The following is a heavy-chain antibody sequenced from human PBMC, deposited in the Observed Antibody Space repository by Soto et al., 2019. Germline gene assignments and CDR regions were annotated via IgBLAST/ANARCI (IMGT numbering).Heavy chain of an antibody. Sequence: QVQLVQSGAEVKKPGASVKVSCKASGYTFTDYYVHWVRQAPGQGLEWMGWINTNSGVTNFAQKFQGWVTLTRDTSVNTAYMELNRLKSDDRAVFFCARGVSGWSPFASRGQGTLVTVSS. V-gene: IGHV1-2*04. CDR2: INTNSGVT. CDR1: GYTFTDYY. J-gene: IGHJ4*02. CDR3: ARGVSGWSPFAS. D-gene: IGHD6-13*01.